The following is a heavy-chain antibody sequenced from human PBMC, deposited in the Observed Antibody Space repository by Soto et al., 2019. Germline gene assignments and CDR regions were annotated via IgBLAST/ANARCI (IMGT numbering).Heavy chain of an antibody. CDR2: IYHSGSI. CDR1: NASISSRKW. J-gene: IGHJ3*02. Sequence: SETLSLTCTVSNASISSRKWWTWVRQPPGKGLEWIGEIYHSGSINHNPSLKSRVTMSVDTSKNQFSLKLSSVTAADTAVYYCAKNYGNAFDIWGQGTMVTVSS. V-gene: IGHV4-4*02. CDR3: AKNYGNAFDI. D-gene: IGHD3-10*01.